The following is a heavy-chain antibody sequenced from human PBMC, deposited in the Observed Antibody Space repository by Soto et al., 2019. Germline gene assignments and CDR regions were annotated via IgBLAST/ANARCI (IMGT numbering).Heavy chain of an antibody. D-gene: IGHD3-10*01. J-gene: IGHJ4*02. CDR3: ARDRYDYGSGNYYNRIDF. CDR1: GGIFSTYA. CDR2: IIPIFGTP. Sequence: QVQLVQSGAEVKKPGSSVKVSCKASGGIFSTYAISWLRQAPGQGLEWMGGIIPIFGTPNYAQRFQGRVTITADESTSTAYMELSRLRSEDTAVYYCARDRYDYGSGNYYNRIDFWGPGTLVTVSS. V-gene: IGHV1-69*01.